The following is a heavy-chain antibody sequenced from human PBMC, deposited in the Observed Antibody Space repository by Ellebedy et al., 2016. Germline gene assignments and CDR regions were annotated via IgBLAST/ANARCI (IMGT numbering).Heavy chain of an antibody. CDR2: INPNSGGT. CDR1: GYTFTGYY. D-gene: IGHD1-7*01. Sequence: ASVKVSCXASGYTFTGYYMHWVRQAPGQGLEWMGWINPNSGGTNYAQKFQGRVTMTRDTSISTAYMELSRLRSDDTAVYYCATSPSVGGTDDGLPGYWGQGTLVTVSS. CDR3: ATSPSVGGTDDGLPGY. J-gene: IGHJ4*02. V-gene: IGHV1-2*02.